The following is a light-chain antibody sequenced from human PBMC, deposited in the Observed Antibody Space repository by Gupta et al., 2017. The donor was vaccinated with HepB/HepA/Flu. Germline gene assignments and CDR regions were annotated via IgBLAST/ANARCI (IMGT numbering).Light chain of an antibody. Sequence: EIVLTQSPGTLSLSPGERATLSCRASQSVSSSYLAWYQQKPGQAPRLLIYGASSRATGIPDRFSGSGSGTDFTLTISRLEPEDFAVYYCQQYGSSETFGQGTSWRSN. CDR1: QSVSSSY. V-gene: IGKV3-20*01. J-gene: IGKJ2*01. CDR3: QQYGSSET. CDR2: GAS.